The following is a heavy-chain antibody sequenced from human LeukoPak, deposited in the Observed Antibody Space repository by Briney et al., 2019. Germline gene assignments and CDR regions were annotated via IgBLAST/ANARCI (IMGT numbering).Heavy chain of an antibody. CDR1: GYIFTNYW. V-gene: IGHV5-51*01. CDR3: ARHGAAAGTGGVYYYGMDV. Sequence: GESLKISCKASGYIFTNYWIAWVRQLPGKGLEYMGNIFPGDSDTRYSPSFQGQVTISADKSNTTVYLQWSSLKASDTAMYYCARHGAAAGTGGVYYYGMDVWGQGTTVTVSS. J-gene: IGHJ6*02. CDR2: IFPGDSDT. D-gene: IGHD6-13*01.